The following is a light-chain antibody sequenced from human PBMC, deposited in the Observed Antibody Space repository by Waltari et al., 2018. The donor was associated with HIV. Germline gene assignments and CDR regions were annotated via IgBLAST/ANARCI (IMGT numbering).Light chain of an antibody. CDR1: ALPTKY. CDR3: YSTDSSGNPL. J-gene: IGLJ2*01. V-gene: IGLV3-10*01. CDR2: EDS. Sequence: SYELTQPPSVSVSPGQTARITCSGDALPTKYAYWYQQKSGQAPMLVIYEDSKRPSEIPERSSGSSSGTMATLTISGAQVEDEADYYCYSTDSSGNPLFGGGTKLTVL.